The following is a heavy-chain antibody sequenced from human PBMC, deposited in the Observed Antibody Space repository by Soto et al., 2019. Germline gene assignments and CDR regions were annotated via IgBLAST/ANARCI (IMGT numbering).Heavy chain of an antibody. Sequence: LEILSLTCTVSGGSIITYYWSWIRQPPGKGLEWIGYIYYSGSTNYNPSLKSRVTISVDTSKNQFSLKLSSVSAADTAVFYCARDGSRYDFWSGPYYFDYWGQGTLVTVSS. V-gene: IGHV4-59*01. CDR2: IYYSGST. D-gene: IGHD3-3*01. CDR1: GGSIITYY. J-gene: IGHJ4*02. CDR3: ARDGSRYDFWSGPYYFDY.